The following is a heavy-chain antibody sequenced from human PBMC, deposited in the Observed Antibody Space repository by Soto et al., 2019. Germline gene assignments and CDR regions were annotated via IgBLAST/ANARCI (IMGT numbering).Heavy chain of an antibody. CDR1: GGTFSTFG. CDR3: AKSAPMDAGDKYYYDF. D-gene: IGHD4-17*01. V-gene: IGHV1-69*13. J-gene: IGHJ4*02. CDR2: SIPFFGTA. Sequence: GASVKFSCKASGGTFSTFGISWVRQAPGQGREWLGGSIPFFGTARYAQKFEERITITADESTNTVYMDLSSLTSEDTDIYYCAKSAPMDAGDKYYYDFWGQGALVTVSS.